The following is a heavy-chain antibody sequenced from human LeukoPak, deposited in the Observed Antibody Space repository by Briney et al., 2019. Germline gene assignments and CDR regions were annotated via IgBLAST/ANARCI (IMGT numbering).Heavy chain of an antibody. J-gene: IGHJ4*02. V-gene: IGHV4-59*01. CDR2: IYYSGST. Sequence: SETLSLTCTVSGGSISSYYWSWIRQPPGKGLEWIGYIYYSGSTNYNPSLKSRVTISVDTSKNQFSLKLSSVTAADTAVYYCARGGNYYDSSGYRYWGQGTLVTVSS. CDR3: ARGGNYYDSSGYRY. D-gene: IGHD3-22*01. CDR1: GGSISSYY.